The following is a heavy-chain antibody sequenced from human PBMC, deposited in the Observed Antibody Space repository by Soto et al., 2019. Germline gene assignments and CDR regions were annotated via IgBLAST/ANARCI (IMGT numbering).Heavy chain of an antibody. V-gene: IGHV1-3*01. CDR2: INAGNGNT. CDR3: ATFLRFTAGYYYYYALNV. CDR1: GDTFTRYT. J-gene: IGHJ6*02. Sequence: ASVKVSCKASGDTFTRYTMHWVRQAPGQRLEWMGWINAGNGNTSYAQRFQGRVTMTEDTSTDTASMELSSLRSEDTAVYYCATFLRFTAGYYYYYALNVWGQGTTVTVSS. D-gene: IGHD6-19*01.